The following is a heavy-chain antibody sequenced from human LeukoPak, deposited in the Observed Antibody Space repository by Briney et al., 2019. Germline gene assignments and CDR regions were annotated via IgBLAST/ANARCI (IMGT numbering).Heavy chain of an antibody. CDR3: ARFFASRSSGYYGFDY. V-gene: IGHV1-18*01. CDR2: ISAYNGNT. Sequence: ASVKVSCKASGYTFTSYGISWVRQAPGQGLEWMGWISAYNGNTNYAQKLQGRVTMTTDTSTSTAYMELRSLRSDDTAVYYCARFFASRSSGYYGFDYWGQGTLVTVSS. CDR1: GYTFTSYG. J-gene: IGHJ4*02. D-gene: IGHD3-22*01.